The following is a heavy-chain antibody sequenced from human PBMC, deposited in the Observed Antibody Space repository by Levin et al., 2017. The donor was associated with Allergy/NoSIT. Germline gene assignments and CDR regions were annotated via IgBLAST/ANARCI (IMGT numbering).Heavy chain of an antibody. CDR3: ARGVGIAAPNWFDP. J-gene: IGHJ5*02. CDR1: GGSISSSSYY. D-gene: IGHD6-13*01. Sequence: SETLSLTCTVSGGSISSSSYYWGWIRQPPGKGLEWIGSIYYSGSTYYNPSLKSRVTISVDTSKNQFSLKLSSVTAADTAVYYCARGVGIAAPNWFDPWGQGTLVTVSS. CDR2: IYYSGST. V-gene: IGHV4-39*01.